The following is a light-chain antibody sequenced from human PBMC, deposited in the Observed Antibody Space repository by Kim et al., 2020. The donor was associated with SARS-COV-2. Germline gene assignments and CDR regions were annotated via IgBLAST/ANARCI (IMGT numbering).Light chain of an antibody. CDR1: QSINIW. CDR3: QQYNAYSYT. V-gene: IGKV1-5*01. CDR2: DSS. Sequence: SASVGDRVTITGRASQSINIWLAWYQQKPGKAPKLLIYDSSSLESGVPSRFSGSGSGTEFTLTISSLQPDDFATYYCQQYNAYSYTFGQGTKLEI. J-gene: IGKJ2*01.